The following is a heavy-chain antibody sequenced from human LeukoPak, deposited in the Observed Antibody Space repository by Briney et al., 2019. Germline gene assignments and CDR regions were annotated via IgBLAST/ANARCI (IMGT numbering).Heavy chain of an antibody. CDR2: ISGSGGST. Sequence: GGSLRLSCAASGFTFSSYAMSWVRQAPGKGLEWVSAISGSGGSTYYADSVKGRFTISRDNSKNTLYLQMSSLRAEDTAVYYCAKSAPRLTMIVVVITIPYFDYWGQGTLVTVSS. CDR1: GFTFSSYA. CDR3: AKSAPRLTMIVVVITIPYFDY. J-gene: IGHJ4*02. V-gene: IGHV3-23*01. D-gene: IGHD3-22*01.